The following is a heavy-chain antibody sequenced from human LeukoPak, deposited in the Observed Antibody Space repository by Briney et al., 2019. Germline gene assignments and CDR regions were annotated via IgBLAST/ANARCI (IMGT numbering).Heavy chain of an antibody. CDR1: GFTFSTYT. CDR3: ARSRGLDY. Sequence: PGGSLRLSCAAPGFTFSTYTMNWVRQAPGKGLEWVSSISSTSSSIYYADSVRGRFTISRDNAKNSLYLQMSSLRAEDTAVYYCARSRGLDYWGQGTLVTFSS. J-gene: IGHJ4*02. D-gene: IGHD3-10*01. V-gene: IGHV3-21*01. CDR2: ISSTSSSI.